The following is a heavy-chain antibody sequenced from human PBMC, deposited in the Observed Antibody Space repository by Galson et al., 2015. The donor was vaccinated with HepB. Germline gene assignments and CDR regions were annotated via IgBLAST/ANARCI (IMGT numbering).Heavy chain of an antibody. Sequence: SETLSLTCTVSGGSISSSSYYWGWIRQPPGKGLEWIGSIYYSGSTYYNPSLKSRVTISVDTSKNQFSLKLSSVTAADTAVYYCARLVWFGARVFDLWGRGTLVTVSS. J-gene: IGHJ2*01. V-gene: IGHV4-39*01. CDR3: ARLVWFGARVFDL. CDR2: IYYSGST. D-gene: IGHD3-10*01. CDR1: GGSISSSSYY.